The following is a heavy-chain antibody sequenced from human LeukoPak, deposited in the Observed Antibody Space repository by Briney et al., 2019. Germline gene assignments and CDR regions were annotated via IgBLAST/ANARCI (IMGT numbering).Heavy chain of an antibody. CDR3: ARGNSYDFWSGYFGWFDP. Sequence: GGSLSLSCAASGFTFSSYSMNWVRQAPGKGLEWVSSISSSSSYIYYADSVKGRFTISRDSAKNSLYLQMNSLRAEDTAVYYCARGNSYDFWSGYFGWFDPWGQGTLVTVSS. D-gene: IGHD3-3*01. J-gene: IGHJ5*02. CDR2: ISSSSSYI. V-gene: IGHV3-21*01. CDR1: GFTFSSYS.